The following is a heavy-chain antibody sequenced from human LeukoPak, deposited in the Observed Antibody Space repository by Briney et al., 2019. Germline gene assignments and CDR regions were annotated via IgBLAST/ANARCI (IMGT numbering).Heavy chain of an antibody. CDR3: ARDGIPRGSGSYGAD. Sequence: GGSLRLSCAASGFTFSTCAMHWVRQAPGKGLEWVAVMSHDGSSKNYADSVKGRFTISRDNSQNTLYVQMNSLRAEDTAVYYCARDGIPRGSGSYGADWGQGTLVTVSS. J-gene: IGHJ4*02. V-gene: IGHV3-30*01. CDR2: MSHDGSSK. D-gene: IGHD3-10*01. CDR1: GFTFSTCA.